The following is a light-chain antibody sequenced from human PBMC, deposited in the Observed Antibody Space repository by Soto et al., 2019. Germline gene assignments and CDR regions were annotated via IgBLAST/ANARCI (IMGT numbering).Light chain of an antibody. J-gene: IGKJ1*01. V-gene: IGKV3-15*01. CDR3: QQYNNWPWT. Sequence: EIVMTQSPATLSVSPGERATLSCRASQSVSSNLAWYQQKPGRAPRLLIYGASTRATGVPARFSGSGSGTEFTLTISSLQSEDFAVYYCQQYNNWPWTFGQGTKVDNK. CDR2: GAS. CDR1: QSVSSN.